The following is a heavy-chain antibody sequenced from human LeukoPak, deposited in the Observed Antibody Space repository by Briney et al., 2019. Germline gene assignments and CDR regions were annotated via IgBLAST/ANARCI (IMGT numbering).Heavy chain of an antibody. CDR1: GYTFTSYG. V-gene: IGHV1-18*01. J-gene: IGHJ6*02. CDR3: ARVVAVAGNNYYYYGMDV. D-gene: IGHD6-19*01. Sequence: GASVKVSCKASGYTFTSYGISWVRQAPGQGLEWMGWISAYNGNTNYAQKLQGRVTMTTDTSTSTAYMELRSLRSDDTAVYYCARVVAVAGNNYYYYGMDVWGQGNTVTVSS. CDR2: ISAYNGNT.